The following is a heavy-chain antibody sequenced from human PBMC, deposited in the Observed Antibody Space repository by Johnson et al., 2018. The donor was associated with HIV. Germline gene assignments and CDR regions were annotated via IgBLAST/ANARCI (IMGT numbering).Heavy chain of an antibody. J-gene: IGHJ3*02. D-gene: IGHD3-22*01. V-gene: IGHV3-30*03. CDR1: GFPFSSYG. CDR2: ISYDGSNT. CDR3: ARGPPMMVVVFGAFHI. Sequence: QMLLVESGGGVVQPGRSLRLSCASSGFPFSSYGMPWVRQAPGKGLVWVAVISYDGSNTYYADSVKGRFTIARDNSKNTLYLQMNSLRAEDTAVYDCARGPPMMVVVFGAFHIWGQGTMVTVSS.